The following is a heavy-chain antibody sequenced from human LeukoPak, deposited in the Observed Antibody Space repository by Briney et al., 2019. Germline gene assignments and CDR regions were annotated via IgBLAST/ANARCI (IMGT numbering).Heavy chain of an antibody. V-gene: IGHV3-7*01. CDR2: IKQDGSEK. CDR3: ARDLTAYCGGDCYSEFGY. D-gene: IGHD2-21*01. CDR1: GFTFSSYW. Sequence: QTGGSLRLSCAASGFTFSSYWMSWVRQAPGKGLEWVANIKQDGSEKYYVDSVKGRFTISRDNDKNSLYLQMNSLRAEDTAVYYCARDLTAYCGGDCYSEFGYWGQGTLVTVSS. J-gene: IGHJ4*02.